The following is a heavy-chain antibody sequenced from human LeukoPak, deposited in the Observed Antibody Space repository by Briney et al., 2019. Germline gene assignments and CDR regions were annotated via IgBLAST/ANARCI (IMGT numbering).Heavy chain of an antibody. V-gene: IGHV4-4*07. Sequence: SETLCLTCTASGGSISSYYWSWIRQPAGKGLEWIGRIYTSGSTNYNPSLKSRVTMSVDTSKNQFSLKLGSVTAADTAVYYCARGIVVVPAAINYYYYYMDVWGKGTTVTVSS. D-gene: IGHD2-2*01. CDR3: ARGIVVVPAAINYYYYYMDV. CDR1: GGSISSYY. CDR2: IYTSGST. J-gene: IGHJ6*03.